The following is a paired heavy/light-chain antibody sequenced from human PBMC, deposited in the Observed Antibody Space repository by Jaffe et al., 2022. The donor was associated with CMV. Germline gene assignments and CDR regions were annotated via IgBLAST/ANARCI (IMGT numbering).Heavy chain of an antibody. CDR1: GYSFTSYW. Sequence: EVQLVQSGAEVKKPGESLKISCKGSGYSFTSYWIGWVRQMPGKGLEWMGIIYPGDSDTRYSPSFQGQVTISADKSISTAYLQWSSLKASDTAMYYCARLGGSGSYYNDYEPLRRGRVGMDVWGQGTTVTVSS. V-gene: IGHV5-51*01. J-gene: IGHJ6*02. CDR2: IYPGDSDT. D-gene: IGHD3-10*01. CDR3: ARLGGSGSYYNDYEPLRRGRVGMDV.
Light chain of an antibody. CDR2: DNN. J-gene: IGLJ2*01. CDR1: SSNIGNNY. V-gene: IGLV1-51*01. CDR3: GTWDSSLRAV. Sequence: QSVLTQPPSVSAAPGQKVTISCSGSSSNIGNNYVSWYQQLPGTAPKLLIYDNNKRPSGIPDRFSGSKSGTSATLGITGLQTGDEADYYCGTWDSSLRAVFGGGTKLTVL.